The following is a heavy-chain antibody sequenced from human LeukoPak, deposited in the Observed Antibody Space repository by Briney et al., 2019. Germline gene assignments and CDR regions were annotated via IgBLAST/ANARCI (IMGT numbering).Heavy chain of an antibody. V-gene: IGHV3-7*01. CDR3: LGSGDLG. Sequence: PGGSLRLSCAASTFTFSSHWMHWVRQAPGRGLEGVDGLNPVGSDKYYVDSVKGQFTISRDNAKKSLYLQMNSLRAEDTAVYYCLGSGDLGWGQGTLVTVSS. CDR2: LNPVGSDK. J-gene: IGHJ4*02. D-gene: IGHD6-25*01. CDR1: TFTFSSHW.